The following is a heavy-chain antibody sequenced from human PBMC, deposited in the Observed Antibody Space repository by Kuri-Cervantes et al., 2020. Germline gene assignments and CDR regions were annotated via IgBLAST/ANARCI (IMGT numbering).Heavy chain of an antibody. CDR2: IWYDGSNK. CDR1: GFNFNSYS. V-gene: IGHV3-33*08. CDR3: ARDLGYSSSWHGLDY. D-gene: IGHD6-13*01. Sequence: GGSLRLSCTASGFNFNSYSMNWVRQAPGKGLEWVAVIWYDGSNKYYADSVKGRFTISRDNSKNTLYLQMNSLRAEDTAVYYCARDLGYSSSWHGLDYWGQGTLVTVSS. J-gene: IGHJ4*02.